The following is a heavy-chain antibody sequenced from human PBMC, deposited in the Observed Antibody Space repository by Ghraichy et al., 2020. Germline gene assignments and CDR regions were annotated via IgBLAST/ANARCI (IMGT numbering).Heavy chain of an antibody. Sequence: SQTLSLTCTVSGGSISSSSYYWGWIRQPPGKGLEWIGSIYYSGSTYYNPSLKSRVTISVDTSKNQFSLKLSSVTAADTAVYYCARLKPLGVYYFDYWGQGTLVTVSS. D-gene: IGHD2-8*01. J-gene: IGHJ4*02. CDR2: IYYSGST. CDR1: GGSISSSSYY. V-gene: IGHV4-39*01. CDR3: ARLKPLGVYYFDY.